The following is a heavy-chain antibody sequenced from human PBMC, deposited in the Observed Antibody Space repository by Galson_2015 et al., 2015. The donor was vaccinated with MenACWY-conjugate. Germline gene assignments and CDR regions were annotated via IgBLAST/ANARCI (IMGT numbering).Heavy chain of an antibody. CDR3: ARSLYSGYDPGYYYYGMDV. J-gene: IGHJ6*02. V-gene: IGHV4-59*01. D-gene: IGHD5-12*01. Sequence: ETLSRTCTVSGGSISSYYWSWLRQPPGKGLEWIGYIYYSGSTNYNPSLKSLVTISVDTSKNQFSLKLSSVTAADTAVYYCARSLYSGYDPGYYYYGMDVWGQGTTVTVSS. CDR1: GGSISSYY. CDR2: IYYSGST.